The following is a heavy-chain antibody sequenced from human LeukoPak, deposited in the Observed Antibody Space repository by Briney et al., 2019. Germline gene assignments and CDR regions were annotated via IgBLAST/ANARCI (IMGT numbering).Heavy chain of an antibody. CDR2: IIPILGIA. V-gene: IGHV1-69*04. J-gene: IGHJ4*02. D-gene: IGHD3-22*01. Sequence: SVKVSCKASGGTFSSYTISWVRQAPGQGLEWMGRIIPILGIANYAQKSQGRVTITADKSTSTAYMELSSLGSEDTAVYYCARDNYDSSGYYSHDRFDYWGQGTLVTVSS. CDR1: GGTFSSYT. CDR3: ARDNYDSSGYYSHDRFDY.